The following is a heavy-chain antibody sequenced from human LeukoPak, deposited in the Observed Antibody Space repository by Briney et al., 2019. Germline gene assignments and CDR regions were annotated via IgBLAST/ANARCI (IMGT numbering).Heavy chain of an antibody. Sequence: GGSLRLSCAASGFTVSSNYMSWVRQAPGKGLEWVSVIYSGGSTYYADSVKGRFTISRDNSKNTLYLQMNSLRAEDTAVYYCAKDESGDYFDYWGQGTLVTVSS. CDR3: AKDESGDYFDY. CDR1: GFTVSSNY. D-gene: IGHD1-26*01. J-gene: IGHJ4*02. V-gene: IGHV3-53*05. CDR2: IYSGGST.